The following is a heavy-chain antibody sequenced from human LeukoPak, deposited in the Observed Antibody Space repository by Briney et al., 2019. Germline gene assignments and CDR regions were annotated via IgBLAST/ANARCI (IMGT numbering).Heavy chain of an antibody. V-gene: IGHV3-64*01. CDR1: GFTFSSYA. D-gene: IGHD6-13*01. CDR2: ISSNGGST. CDR3: ARQATRIAAAGTSIDY. J-gene: IGHJ4*02. Sequence: GSLRLSCAASGFTFSSYAVHWVRQAPGKGLEYVSAISSNGGSTYYANSVKGRFTISRDNSKNMLYLQMGSLRAEDMAVYYCARQATRIAAAGTSIDYWGQGTLVTVSS.